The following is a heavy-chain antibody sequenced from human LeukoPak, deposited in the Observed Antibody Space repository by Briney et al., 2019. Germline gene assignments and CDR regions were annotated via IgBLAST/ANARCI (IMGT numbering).Heavy chain of an antibody. CDR2: ISTYSGHA. V-gene: IGHV1-18*01. D-gene: IGHD3-10*01. CDR3: ASSPFPSYYYGSGSYYRDYFDY. Sequence: ASVKVSCKAAGYIFTNYGISWVRQAPGQGLEWLGWISTYSGHANYAQKFQGRVTLTSDTSTSIAYMELRSLRSDDTAVYYCASSPFPSYYYGSGSYYRDYFDYWGQGTLVTVSS. J-gene: IGHJ4*02. CDR1: GYIFTNYG.